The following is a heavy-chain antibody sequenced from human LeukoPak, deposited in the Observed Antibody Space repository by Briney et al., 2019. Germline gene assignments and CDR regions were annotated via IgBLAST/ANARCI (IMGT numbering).Heavy chain of an antibody. CDR3: AKQRGALRENYYMDV. J-gene: IGHJ6*03. CDR2: NADSSSR. V-gene: IGHV3-23*01. Sequence: GGSLRLFCLASGFSFSNYAMSWVRQARGKGLECVSNADSSSRLYGDSVKGRFSVSRDNSKNTLYLQMNSLRADDTAVYYCAKQRGALRENYYMDVWGKGTTVTVSS. CDR1: GFSFSNYA.